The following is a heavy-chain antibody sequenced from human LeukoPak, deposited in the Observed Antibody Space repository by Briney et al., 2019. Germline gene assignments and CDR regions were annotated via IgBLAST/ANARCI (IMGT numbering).Heavy chain of an antibody. CDR3: AKFISSGRRGGFDC. CDR2: ISGSGGST. CDR1: GFTFSSYA. J-gene: IGHJ4*02. D-gene: IGHD6-19*01. V-gene: IGHV3-23*01. Sequence: GGSLRLSCAASGFTFSSYAMSWVRQAPGKGLEWVSAISGSGGSTYYADSVRGRFTISRDNSKNTLYLQMNSLRAEDTAVYYCAKFISSGRRGGFDCWGQGTLVTVSS.